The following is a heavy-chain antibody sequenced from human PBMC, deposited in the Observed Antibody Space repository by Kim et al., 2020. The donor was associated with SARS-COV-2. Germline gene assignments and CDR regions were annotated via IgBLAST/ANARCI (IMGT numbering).Heavy chain of an antibody. CDR3: ARHERPIAWFGELMGWFDP. V-gene: IGHV4-59*08. J-gene: IGHJ5*02. Sequence: SETLSLTCTVSGDSISSYYWSWIRQPPGKGLEWIGYIYYSGSTNYNPSLKSRVTISVDTSKNQFSLKLSSVTAADTAVYYCARHERPIAWFGELMGWFDPWGQGTLVTVSS. CDR2: IYYSGST. CDR1: GDSISSYY. D-gene: IGHD3-10*01.